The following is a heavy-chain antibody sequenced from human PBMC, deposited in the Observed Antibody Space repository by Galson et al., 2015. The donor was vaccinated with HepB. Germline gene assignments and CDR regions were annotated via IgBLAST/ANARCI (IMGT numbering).Heavy chain of an antibody. J-gene: IGHJ3*02. V-gene: IGHV1-18*01. CDR3: ARDVVPGIAVAGTNAFDI. CDR1: GYTFTSYG. D-gene: IGHD6-19*01. CDR2: ISAYNGNT. Sequence: SVKVSCKASGYTFTSYGISWVRQAPGQGLEWMGWISAYNGNTNYAQKLQGRVTMTTDTSTSTAYMELRSLRSDDTAVYYCARDVVPGIAVAGTNAFDIWGQGTMVTVSS.